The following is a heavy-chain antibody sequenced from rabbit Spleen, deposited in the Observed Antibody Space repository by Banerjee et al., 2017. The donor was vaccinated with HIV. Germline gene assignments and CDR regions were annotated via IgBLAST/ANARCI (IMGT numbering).Heavy chain of an antibody. D-gene: IGHD1-1*01. Sequence: QEQLEESGGDLVKPGASLTLTCTASGFSFSNGVDISWVRQAPGKGLEWIACIDIGSSGFTYFASWAKGRFTISKTSSTTVTLQMTSLTAADTATYFCARDTSTSFSTYGMDLWGPGTLVTVS. J-gene: IGHJ6*01. CDR2: IDIGSSGFT. CDR3: ARDTSTSFSTYGMDL. V-gene: IGHV1S45*01. CDR1: GFSFSNGVD.